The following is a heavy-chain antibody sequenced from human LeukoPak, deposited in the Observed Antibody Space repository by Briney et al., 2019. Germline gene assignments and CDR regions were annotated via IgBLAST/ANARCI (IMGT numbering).Heavy chain of an antibody. CDR1: GGTFSSYA. V-gene: IGHV1-69*13. D-gene: IGHD2-15*01. J-gene: IGHJ6*03. CDR2: IIPIFGTA. CDR3: ARGDPLFLNCSGGSCYVGGIYYYYYMDV. Sequence: ASVKVSCKASGGTFSSYAISWVRQAPGQGLEWMGGIIPIFGTANYAQKFQGRVTITADESTSTAYMELSSLRSEDTAVYYCARGDPLFLNCSGGSCYVGGIYYYYYMDVWGKGTTVTISS.